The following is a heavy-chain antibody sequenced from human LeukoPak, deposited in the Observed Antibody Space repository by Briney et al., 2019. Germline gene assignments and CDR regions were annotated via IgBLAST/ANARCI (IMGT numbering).Heavy chain of an antibody. V-gene: IGHV4-4*07. D-gene: IGHD5-18*01. J-gene: IGHJ4*02. CDR1: GGSITNYY. CDR3: ARVSPPGYGILEK. Sequence: SETLSLTCTVSGGSITNYYWSWIRQSAGKGLEWIGRINTSGDTSYNPSIRSRVTMSVDTSKNRFSLKLSSVTAADTAMYYCARVSPPGYGILEKWGQGTLVTVSS. CDR2: INTSGDT.